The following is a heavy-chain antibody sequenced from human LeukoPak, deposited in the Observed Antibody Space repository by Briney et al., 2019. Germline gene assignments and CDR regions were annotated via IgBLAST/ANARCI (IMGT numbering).Heavy chain of an antibody. CDR2: IYNSGST. CDR3: ARGEYDPSGYYSGFQY. V-gene: IGHV4-59*01. Sequence: PSETLSLTCTVSGGSISSYYWSWIRQPPRKGLEWIGYIYNSGSTNYNPSLKSRVTISVDTSKNQFSPKLNSVTAADTAVYYCARGEYDPSGYYSGFQYWGQGTLVTVSS. J-gene: IGHJ1*01. CDR1: GGSISSYY. D-gene: IGHD3-22*01.